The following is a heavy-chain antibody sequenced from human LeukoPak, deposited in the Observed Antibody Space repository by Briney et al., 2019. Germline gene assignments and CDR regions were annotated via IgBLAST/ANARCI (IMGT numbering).Heavy chain of an antibody. V-gene: IGHV1-2*02. Sequence: ASVKVSCKASGYTFTGYYMHWVRQAPGQGLEWMGWINPNSGGTNYAQKFQGRVTMTRDTSISTAYMELSRLRSDDTAVYYCARDAERDYGGNSGDRDAFDIWGQGTMVTVSS. CDR2: INPNSGGT. J-gene: IGHJ3*02. CDR1: GYTFTGYY. CDR3: ARDAERDYGGNSGDRDAFDI. D-gene: IGHD4-23*01.